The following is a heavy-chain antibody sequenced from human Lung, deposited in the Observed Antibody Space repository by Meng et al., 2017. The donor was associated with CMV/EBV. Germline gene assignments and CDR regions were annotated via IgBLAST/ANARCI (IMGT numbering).Heavy chain of an antibody. D-gene: IGHD3-22*01. CDR3: ARDSGYYYDAFDS. J-gene: IGHJ3*02. CDR2: ISSSNSYI. Sequence: GGSLRLSCAASGFTFSSYSMNWVRQAPGKGLEWVSSISSSNSYIYYADSVKAHFTISRDNAKNSLYLQMNSLRVEDTAVYYCARDSGYYYDAFDSWGQGTXVTVSS. V-gene: IGHV3-21*01. CDR1: GFTFSSYS.